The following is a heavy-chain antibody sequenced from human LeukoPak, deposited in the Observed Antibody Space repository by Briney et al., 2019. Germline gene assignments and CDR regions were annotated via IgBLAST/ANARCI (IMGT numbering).Heavy chain of an antibody. CDR3: ARGPRFGELLWHWFDP. V-gene: IGHV4-38-2*02. Sequence: SETLSLTCTVSGYSISSGYYWGWIRQPPGKGLEWIGSIYHSGRTYYNPSLKSRVTISVDTSKNQFSLKLSSVTAADTAVYYCARGPRFGELLWHWFDPWGQGTLVTVSP. CDR1: GYSISSGYY. J-gene: IGHJ5*02. D-gene: IGHD3-10*01. CDR2: IYHSGRT.